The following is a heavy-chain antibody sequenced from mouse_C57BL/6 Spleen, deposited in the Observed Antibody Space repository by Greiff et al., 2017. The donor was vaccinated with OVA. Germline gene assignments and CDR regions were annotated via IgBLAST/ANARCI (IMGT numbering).Heavy chain of an antibody. CDR2: INPNNGGT. CDR1: GYTFTDYN. D-gene: IGHD1-2*01. CDR3: ARHGWEVPFDY. J-gene: IGHJ2*01. Sequence: EVQVVESGPELVKPGASVKIPCKASGYTFTDYNMDWVKQSHGKSLEWIGDINPNNGGTIYNQKFKGKATLTVDKSSSTAYMELRSLTSEDTAVYYCARHGWEVPFDYWGQGTTLTVSA. V-gene: IGHV1-18*01.